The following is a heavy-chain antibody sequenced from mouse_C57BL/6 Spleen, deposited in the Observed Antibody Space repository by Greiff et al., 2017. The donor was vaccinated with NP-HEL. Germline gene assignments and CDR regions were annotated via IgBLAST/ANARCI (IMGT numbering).Heavy chain of an antibody. Sequence: VQRVESGAELAKPGASVKLSCKASGYTFTSYWMHWVKQRPGQGLEWIGYINPSSGYTKYNQKFKDKATLTADKSSSTAYMQLSSLTYEDSAVYYCARLRGVLPYYYDDWGQGTTLTVSS. CDR1: GYTFTSYW. V-gene: IGHV1-7*01. CDR3: ARLRGVLPYYYDD. J-gene: IGHJ2*01. D-gene: IGHD2-1*01. CDR2: INPSSGYT.